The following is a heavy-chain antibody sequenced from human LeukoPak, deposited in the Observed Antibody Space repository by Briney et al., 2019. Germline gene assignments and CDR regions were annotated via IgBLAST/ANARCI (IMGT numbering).Heavy chain of an antibody. CDR1: GGSISSYDW. CDR3: ARDRQSGSSWYRWFDP. D-gene: IGHD6-13*01. Sequence: SETLSLTCAVSGGSISSYDWWSWDRQPPGKGLEWIGEIYHSGSTNYNPSLKSRVTISVDKSKSQFFLRLSSVTAADTAVYYCARDRQSGSSWYRWFDPWGQGTLVTVSS. V-gene: IGHV4-4*02. J-gene: IGHJ5*02. CDR2: IYHSGST.